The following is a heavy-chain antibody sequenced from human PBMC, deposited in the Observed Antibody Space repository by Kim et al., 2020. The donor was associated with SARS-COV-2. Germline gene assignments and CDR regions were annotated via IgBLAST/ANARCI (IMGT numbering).Heavy chain of an antibody. Sequence: ESTSSNPSLKSRVPISLDTSKNQFSLKVSFVTAADTAVYYCARASSNWFDPWGQGTLVTVSS. D-gene: IGHD2-2*01. J-gene: IGHJ5*02. V-gene: IGHV4-31*02. CDR3: ARASSNWFDP. CDR2: EST.